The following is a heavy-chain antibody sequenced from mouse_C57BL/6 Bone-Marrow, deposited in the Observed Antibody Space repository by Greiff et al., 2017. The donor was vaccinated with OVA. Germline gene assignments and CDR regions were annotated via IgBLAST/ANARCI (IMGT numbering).Heavy chain of an antibody. CDR2: ISDGGSYT. CDR3: ARGDTTGPHY. D-gene: IGHD1-1*01. J-gene: IGHJ2*01. CDR1: GFTFSSYA. Sequence: EVKLMESGGGLVKPGGSLKLSCAASGFTFSSYAMSWVRQTPEKRLEWVATISDGGSYTYYPDNVKGRFTISRNNAKNNLYLQMSHLKYEDTAMYYCARGDTTGPHYWGQGATLTVSS. V-gene: IGHV5-4*03.